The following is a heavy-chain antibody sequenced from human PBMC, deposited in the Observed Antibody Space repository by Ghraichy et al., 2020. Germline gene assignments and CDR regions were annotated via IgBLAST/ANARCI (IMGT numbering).Heavy chain of an antibody. CDR3: ARLGYYDSSGVDY. CDR2: IYYSGST. CDR1: GGSISSSSYY. Sequence: SETLSLTCTVSGGSISSSSYYWGWIRQPPGKGLEWIGSIYYSGSTYYNPSLKSRVTISVDTSKNQFSLKLSSVTAADTAVYYCARLGYYDSSGVDYWGQGTPVTVSS. J-gene: IGHJ4*02. V-gene: IGHV4-39*01. D-gene: IGHD3-22*01.